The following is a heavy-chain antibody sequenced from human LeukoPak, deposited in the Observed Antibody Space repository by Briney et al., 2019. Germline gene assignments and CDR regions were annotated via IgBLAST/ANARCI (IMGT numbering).Heavy chain of an antibody. V-gene: IGHV1-2*02. CDR3: ARIHGIAAVVNV. CDR1: GYTFTGYY. Sequence: ASVKVSCKASGYTFTGYYMRWVRQAPGQGLEWMGWINPNCGGTNYAQKFQGRVTMTRDASISTAYMELSRLRSDDTAVYYCARIHGIAAVVNVWGQGTLVTVSS. D-gene: IGHD6-13*01. CDR2: INPNCGGT. J-gene: IGHJ4*02.